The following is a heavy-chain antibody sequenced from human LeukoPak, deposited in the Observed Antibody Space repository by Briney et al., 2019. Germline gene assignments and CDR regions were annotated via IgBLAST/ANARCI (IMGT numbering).Heavy chain of an antibody. D-gene: IGHD2-2*01. CDR1: GFTFSRYW. CDR2: IKEDGSEK. V-gene: IGHV3-7*01. J-gene: IGHJ4*02. Sequence: GGSLRLSCAASGFTFSRYWMSWVRQAPGKGLEWVANIKEDGSEKHYVDSVKGRFTISRDNAKNSLYLQMNSLRAEDTAVYYCARDRYASYWSQGTLVTVSS. CDR3: ARDRYASY.